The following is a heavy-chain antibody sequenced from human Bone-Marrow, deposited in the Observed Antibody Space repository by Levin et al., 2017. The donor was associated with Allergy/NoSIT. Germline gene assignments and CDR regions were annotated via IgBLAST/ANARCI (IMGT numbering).Heavy chain of an antibody. CDR1: GFTFSSYA. J-gene: IGHJ4*02. CDR2: ISGSGGST. D-gene: IGHD3/OR15-3a*01. Sequence: GESLKISCAASGFTFSSYAMSWVRQAPGKGLEWVSAISGSGGSTYYADSVKGRFTISRDNSKNTLYLQMNSLRAEDTAVYYCAKDTDFWTRYYFDYWGQGTLVTVSS. CDR3: AKDTDFWTRYYFDY. V-gene: IGHV3-23*01.